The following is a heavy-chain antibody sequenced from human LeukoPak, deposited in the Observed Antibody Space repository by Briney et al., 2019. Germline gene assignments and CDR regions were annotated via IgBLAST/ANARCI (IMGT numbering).Heavy chain of an antibody. CDR1: GGTFSNFA. CDR3: ARDRTPYYHVSTGYYRALDY. V-gene: IGHV1-69*13. D-gene: IGHD3-9*01. J-gene: IGHJ4*02. CDR2: IIPIFGTA. Sequence: SVKVSCKASGGTFSNFAISWVRQAPGQGLEWMGGIIPIFGTANYPQKFQGRVAITADEYTSTAYMELSSLRSEDTAVYFCARDRTPYYHVSTGYYRALDYWGQGTLVTVSS.